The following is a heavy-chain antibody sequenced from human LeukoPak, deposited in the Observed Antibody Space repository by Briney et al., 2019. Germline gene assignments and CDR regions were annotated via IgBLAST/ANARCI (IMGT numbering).Heavy chain of an antibody. Sequence: GRSLRLSCAASGFTFSSYGMHWVRQAPGKGLEWVAVIWYDGSNKYYADSVKGRFTISRDNSKNTLYLQRNRLRAEDTAVYYCARPRTVEPDYWGQGTLVTASS. CDR1: GFTFSSYG. D-gene: IGHD4-23*01. V-gene: IGHV3-33*01. CDR3: ARPRTVEPDY. CDR2: IWYDGSNK. J-gene: IGHJ4*02.